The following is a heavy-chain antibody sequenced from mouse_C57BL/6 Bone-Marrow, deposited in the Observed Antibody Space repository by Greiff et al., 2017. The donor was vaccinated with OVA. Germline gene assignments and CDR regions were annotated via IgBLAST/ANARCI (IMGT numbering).Heavy chain of an antibody. CDR3: VRCDYHWYFDV. J-gene: IGHJ1*03. V-gene: IGHV10-1*01. CDR1: GFSFNTYA. CDR2: IRSKSNNYAT. D-gene: IGHD2-4*01. Sequence: EVKLVESGGGLVQPKGSLKLSCAASGFSFNTYAMNWVRQAPGKGLEWVARIRSKSNNYATYYADSVKDRFTISRDDSESMLYLQMNNLKTEDTAMYYCVRCDYHWYFDVWGTGTTVTVSS.